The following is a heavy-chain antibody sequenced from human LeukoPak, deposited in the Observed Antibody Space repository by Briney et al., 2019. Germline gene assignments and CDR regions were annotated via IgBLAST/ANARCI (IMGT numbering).Heavy chain of an antibody. J-gene: IGHJ5*02. Sequence: SETLSLTCAVSGGSISSGGYSWSWIRQPPGKGLEWIGYIYHNGSTYYNPSLKSRVTISVDRSKNQFSLKLSSVTAADTAVYYCARGPVVPAATGRFDPWGQGTLVTVSS. V-gene: IGHV4-30-2*01. CDR1: GGSISSGGYS. D-gene: IGHD2-2*01. CDR2: IYHNGST. CDR3: ARGPVVPAATGRFDP.